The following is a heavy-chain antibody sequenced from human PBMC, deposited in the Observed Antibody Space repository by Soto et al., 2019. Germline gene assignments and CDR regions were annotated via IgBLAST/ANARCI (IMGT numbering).Heavy chain of an antibody. D-gene: IGHD6-6*01. Sequence: GGSLRLSCAASGFTFSNAWMSWVRQAPGKGLEWVGRIKSKTDGGSTDYAATVRGRFTIERDESKNKLYLQMHSLKTEDTAVYDCATWSIAGRYAFDIWGQGTMVTVSS. CDR3: ATWSIAGRYAFDI. CDR2: IKSKTDGGST. CDR1: GFTFSNAW. V-gene: IGHV3-15*01. J-gene: IGHJ3*02.